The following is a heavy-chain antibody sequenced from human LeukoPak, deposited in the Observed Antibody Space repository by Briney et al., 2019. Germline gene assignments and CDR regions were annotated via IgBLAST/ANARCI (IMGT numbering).Heavy chain of an antibody. V-gene: IGHV3-23*01. J-gene: IGHJ4*02. CDR3: ARGKGQDSGYDYFLDY. Sequence: GGSLRLSCAASGFTFSSYAMSWVRQAPGKGLEWVSAISGSGGSTYYADSVKGRFTISRDNSKNTLYLQMNSLRADDSAVYYCARGKGQDSGYDYFLDYWGQGTLVTVSS. CDR1: GFTFSSYA. CDR2: ISGSGGST. D-gene: IGHD5-12*01.